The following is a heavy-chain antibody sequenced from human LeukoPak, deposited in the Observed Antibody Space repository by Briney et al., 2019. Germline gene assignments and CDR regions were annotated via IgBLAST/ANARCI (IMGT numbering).Heavy chain of an antibody. V-gene: IGHV4-59*13. CDR2: VYYSGST. Sequence: PSETLSLTHTVSGGVISIYGWSWFRQPPGKGLEGIGDVYYSGSTDYNPSLKSRVTISTDTSNNQVSLKLNSVTAGDTAVYYCARLSRVASAGDYDYHSLDVCGQGTTVTVSS. CDR1: GGVISIYG. CDR3: ARLSRVASAGDYDYHSLDV. J-gene: IGHJ6*02. D-gene: IGHD6-13*01.